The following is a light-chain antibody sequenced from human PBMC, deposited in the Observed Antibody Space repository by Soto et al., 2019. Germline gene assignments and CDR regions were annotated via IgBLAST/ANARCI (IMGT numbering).Light chain of an antibody. J-gene: IGKJ1*01. CDR1: QSITPW. CDR3: QHYNRYSAR. Sequence: IQMTQSPSTLSASVGDRVTITCRAIQSITPWLAWYQQKPGKVPKLLIYQASSLESGVPLRFSGSASGTEFAVTIGSLQPDDFATYCCQHYNRYSARFGQATKVDIK. CDR2: QAS. V-gene: IGKV1-5*03.